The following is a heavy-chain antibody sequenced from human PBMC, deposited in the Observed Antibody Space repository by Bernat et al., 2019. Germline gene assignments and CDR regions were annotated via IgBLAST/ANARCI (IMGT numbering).Heavy chain of an antibody. J-gene: IGHJ4*02. CDR2: IWYDGSNK. CDR1: GFTFSSYG. CDR3: TTQTGTTSVFGY. D-gene: IGHD1-7*01. V-gene: IGHV3-33*01. Sequence: QVQLVESGGGVVQPGRSLRLSCAASGFTFSSYGMHWVRQAPGKGLEWVAVIWYDGSNKYYADSVKGRFTISRDNSKNTLYLQMNSLKTEDTAMYYCTTQTGTTSVFGYWGQGTLVTVSS.